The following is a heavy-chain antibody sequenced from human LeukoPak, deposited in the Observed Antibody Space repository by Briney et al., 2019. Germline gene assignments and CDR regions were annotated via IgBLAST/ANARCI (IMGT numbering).Heavy chain of an antibody. CDR2: IYYSGST. D-gene: IGHD4-17*01. CDR3: ARLGVDYGDYVLYYCYYMDV. Sequence: PSQTLSLTCTVSGGSISSGDYYWSWIRQPPGKGLEWIGYIYYSGSTYYNPSLKSRVTISVDTSKNQFSLKLSSVTAADTAVYYCARLGVDYGDYVLYYCYYMDVWGKGTTVTVSS. CDR1: GGSISSGDYY. J-gene: IGHJ6*03. V-gene: IGHV4-30-4*08.